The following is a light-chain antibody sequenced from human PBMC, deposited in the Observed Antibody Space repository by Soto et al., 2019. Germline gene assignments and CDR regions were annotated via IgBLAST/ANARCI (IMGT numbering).Light chain of an antibody. Sequence: EIVLTQSPGTLSLSPGERATLSCRASQSISNSYLAWYQQKPGQAPRLLIYGASSRATGIPDKFSGSGSGTDFTLNISRLEPEDFAVYYCQQYGSSTGYTFGQGTKLQIK. J-gene: IGKJ2*01. V-gene: IGKV3-20*01. CDR2: GAS. CDR3: QQYGSSTGYT. CDR1: QSISNSY.